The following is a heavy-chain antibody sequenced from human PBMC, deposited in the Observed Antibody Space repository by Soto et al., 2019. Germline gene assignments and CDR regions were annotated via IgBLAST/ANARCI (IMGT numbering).Heavy chain of an antibody. CDR1: GGTFSSYA. Sequence: QVQLVQSGAEVKKPGSSVKVSCKASGGTFSSYAISWVRQAPGQGLEWMGGIIPIFGTANYAQKFQVRVTITAEESTSTAYMELCSLRADDTAVYYCARTYCSGGSCYGSTSYYYYGMDVWGQGTTVTVSS. D-gene: IGHD2-15*01. V-gene: IGHV1-69*01. J-gene: IGHJ6*02. CDR3: ARTYCSGGSCYGSTSYYYYGMDV. CDR2: IIPIFGTA.